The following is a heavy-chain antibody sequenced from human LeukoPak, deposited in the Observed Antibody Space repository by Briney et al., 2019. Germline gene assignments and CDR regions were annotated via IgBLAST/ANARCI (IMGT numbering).Heavy chain of an antibody. CDR3: ASTRWELLRGWFDP. Sequence: SETLSLTCAVYGGSFSGYYWRWIRQPPGKGLEWIGEINHSGSTNYNPSLKSRVTISVDTSKNHFSLKLSSVTAADTAVYYCASTRWELLRGWFDPWGQGTLVTVSS. J-gene: IGHJ5*02. D-gene: IGHD1-26*01. CDR1: GGSFSGYY. CDR2: INHSGST. V-gene: IGHV4-34*01.